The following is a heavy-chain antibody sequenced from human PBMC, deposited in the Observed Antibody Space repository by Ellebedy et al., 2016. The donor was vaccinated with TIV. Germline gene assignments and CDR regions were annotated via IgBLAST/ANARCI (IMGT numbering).Heavy chain of an antibody. D-gene: IGHD3-22*01. J-gene: IGHJ5*02. Sequence: GESLKISCKGSGYSFTSYWISWVRQMPGKGLEWMGRIDPSDSYTNYSPSFQGHVTISADKSISTAYLQWSSLKASDTAMYYCARRVRYYDSSGYYLENNWFDPWGQGTLVTVSS. V-gene: IGHV5-10-1*01. CDR1: GYSFTSYW. CDR3: ARRVRYYDSSGYYLENNWFDP. CDR2: IDPSDSYT.